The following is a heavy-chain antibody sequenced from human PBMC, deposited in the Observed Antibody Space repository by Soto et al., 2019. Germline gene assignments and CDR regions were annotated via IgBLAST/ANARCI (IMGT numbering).Heavy chain of an antibody. Sequence: QVQLVQSGTEEKKPGASVKVSCKASGYTFTSYDMHWVRQAPGQRLEWMGWINAGNGNTKYSHKFQGRVTMTRDTSASTAYMEPSSLRSEDTAVYYCARDKITGIRDYWGQGTLVTVSS. V-gene: IGHV1-3*05. CDR2: INAGNGNT. CDR1: GYTFTSYD. J-gene: IGHJ4*02. D-gene: IGHD1-20*01. CDR3: ARDKITGIRDY.